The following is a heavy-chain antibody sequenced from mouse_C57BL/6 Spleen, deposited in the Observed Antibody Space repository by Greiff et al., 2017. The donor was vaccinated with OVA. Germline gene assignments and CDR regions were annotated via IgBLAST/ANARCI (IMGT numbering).Heavy chain of an antibody. J-gene: IGHJ1*03. V-gene: IGHV1-64*01. CDR3: ARAPLGWYFDV. Sequence: VQLQQPGAELVKPGASVKLSCKASGYTFTSYWMHWVKQRPGQGLEWIGMIHPNSGSTNYNEKFKSKATLTVDKSSSTAYMQLSSLTSEDSAVYYCARAPLGWYFDVWGTGTTVTVSA. D-gene: IGHD6-1*01. CDR1: GYTFTSYW. CDR2: IHPNSGST.